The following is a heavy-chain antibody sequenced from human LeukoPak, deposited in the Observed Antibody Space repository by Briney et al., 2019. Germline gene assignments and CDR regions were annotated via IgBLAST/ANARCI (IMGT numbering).Heavy chain of an antibody. CDR3: ARGGGNDYKYNAFDI. CDR2: ISSSGSSK. V-gene: IGHV3-48*03. Sequence: GGSLRLSCAASGFTFSSHEMDWVRQAPGKGLECVSYISSSGSSKYYADSVKGRFTFSRDNAKNSLYLQMNSLRAEDTAVYYCARGGGNDYKYNAFDIWGQGTMVTVSS. CDR1: GFTFSSHE. D-gene: IGHD4-11*01. J-gene: IGHJ3*02.